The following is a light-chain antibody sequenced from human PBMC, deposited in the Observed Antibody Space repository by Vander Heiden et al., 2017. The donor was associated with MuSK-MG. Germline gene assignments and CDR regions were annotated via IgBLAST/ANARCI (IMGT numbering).Light chain of an antibody. Sequence: EIVLTQSPATLSLSPGERATLCCRARQRIDSTHLAWYQQKPGQAPELLIYATSGRATGVPDRFSGSGYGKELTFTISRQEPEDFAVYYCQQDGNSLPITFGQGTRLEIK. J-gene: IGKJ5*01. CDR3: QQDGNSLPIT. CDR1: QRIDSTH. V-gene: IGKV3-20*01. CDR2: ATS.